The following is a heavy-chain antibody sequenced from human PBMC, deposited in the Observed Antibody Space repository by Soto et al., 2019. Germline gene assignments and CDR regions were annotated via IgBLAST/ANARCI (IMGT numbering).Heavy chain of an antibody. J-gene: IGHJ4*02. CDR3: ARALGSWGAYYFDY. CDR2: IYWDDDK. D-gene: IGHD3-16*01. CDR1: GFSLNTYGVG. V-gene: IGHV2-5*02. Sequence: QITLKESGPPLVKPTQTLTLTCTVSGFSLNTYGVGVGWIRQPPGKALEWLALIYWDDDKRYSPSLKSRLTITKDTSKNQVVLTMTNMDPVDTVTYDCARALGSWGAYYFDYCGQGTLVTVSS.